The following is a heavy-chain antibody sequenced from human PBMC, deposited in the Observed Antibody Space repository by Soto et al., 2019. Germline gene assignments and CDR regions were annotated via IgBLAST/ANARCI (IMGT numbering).Heavy chain of an antibody. D-gene: IGHD3-10*01. CDR1: GYSISSSMW. V-gene: IGHV4-4*02. CDR2: IYHTGST. Sequence: LRETMALTCTVSGYSISSSMWGGCFRQPPGKGLEWIAEIYHTGSTSYYPSLKSRVSMSVDKSKNQFSLKVNSVTAADTAVYYCARRRDGSGYLDYWGQAMVVTVS. CDR3: ARRRDGSGYLDY. J-gene: IGHJ4*02.